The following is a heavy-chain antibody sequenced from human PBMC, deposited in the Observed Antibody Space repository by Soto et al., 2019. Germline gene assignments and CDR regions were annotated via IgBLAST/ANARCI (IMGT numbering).Heavy chain of an antibody. D-gene: IGHD1-20*01. CDR2: ITGGGDTT. V-gene: IGHV3-23*01. CDR1: GFTFSNYA. Sequence: GSQRLSCAASGFTFSNYAMTWVRQAPGRGLEWVSVITGGGDTTYYADSVKGRFTISRDNSKNTLSLQMNSLRAEDTALYYCAKRDRSNWSYFDYWGQGTLVTVSS. J-gene: IGHJ4*02. CDR3: AKRDRSNWSYFDY.